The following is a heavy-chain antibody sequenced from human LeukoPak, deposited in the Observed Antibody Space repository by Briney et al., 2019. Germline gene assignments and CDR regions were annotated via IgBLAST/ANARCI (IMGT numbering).Heavy chain of an antibody. J-gene: IGHJ4*02. CDR2: ITSSSTYI. CDR1: GFTFSGYS. D-gene: IGHD2-2*01. Sequence: GGSLRLSCAASGFTFSGYSMNWARQAPGKGLEWVSSITSSSTYIYYADSVKGRFTISRDNAKNSLYLQMNSLRAEDTAVYYCARGETSWTLPNDYWGRGTLVTVS. CDR3: ARGETSWTLPNDY. V-gene: IGHV3-21*01.